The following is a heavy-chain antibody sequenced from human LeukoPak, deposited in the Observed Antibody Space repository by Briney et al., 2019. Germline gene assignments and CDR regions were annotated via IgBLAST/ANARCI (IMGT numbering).Heavy chain of an antibody. Sequence: SETLSLTCAVYGGSFSGYYWSWIRQPPGKGLEWIGEINHSGSTNYNPSLKSRVTISVDTSKNQFSLKLSSVTAADTAVYYCARQEAIVTYPAFRGVMKSWGQGTLVTVSS. D-gene: IGHD3-10*01. J-gene: IGHJ4*02. CDR2: INHSGST. CDR3: ARQEAIVTYPAFRGVMKS. V-gene: IGHV4-34*01. CDR1: GGSFSGYY.